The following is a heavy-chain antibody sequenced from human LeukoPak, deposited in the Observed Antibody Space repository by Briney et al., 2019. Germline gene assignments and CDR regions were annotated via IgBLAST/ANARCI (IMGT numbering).Heavy chain of an antibody. V-gene: IGHV1-24*01. D-gene: IGHD3-10*01. J-gene: IGHJ5*02. CDR3: ATDLPMVRGVIRNWFDP. CDR2: FDPEDGET. Sequence: ASVKVSWKVSGYTLTELSMHWVRQAPGKGLEWMGGFDPEDGETIYAQKFQGRVTMTEDTSTDTAYMELSSLRSEDTVVYYCATDLPMVRGVIRNWFDPWGQGTLVTVSS. CDR1: GYTLTELS.